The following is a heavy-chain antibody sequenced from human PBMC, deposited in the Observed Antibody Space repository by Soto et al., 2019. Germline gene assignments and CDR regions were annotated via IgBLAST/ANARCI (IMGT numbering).Heavy chain of an antibody. J-gene: IGHJ4*02. D-gene: IGHD2-21*01. V-gene: IGHV3-7*01. Sequence: DSVKGRFTISRDNANNSLYLQMNSLRAEDTAVYYCARGLKSNMWLYGYSDFDYWGRGTLVTVSS. CDR3: ARGLKSNMWLYGYSDFDY.